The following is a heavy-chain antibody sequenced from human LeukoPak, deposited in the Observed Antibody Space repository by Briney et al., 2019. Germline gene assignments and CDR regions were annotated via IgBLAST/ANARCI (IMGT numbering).Heavy chain of an antibody. Sequence: ASVKVSCKASGYTFTSYGISWVRQAPGQGLEWMGWISAYNGNTNYAQKFQGRVTITRNTSISTAYMELSSLRSEDTAVYYCARGEGIFDYWGQGTLVTVSS. CDR3: ARGEGIFDY. V-gene: IGHV1-18*01. CDR1: GYTFTSYG. CDR2: ISAYNGNT. J-gene: IGHJ4*02. D-gene: IGHD6-13*01.